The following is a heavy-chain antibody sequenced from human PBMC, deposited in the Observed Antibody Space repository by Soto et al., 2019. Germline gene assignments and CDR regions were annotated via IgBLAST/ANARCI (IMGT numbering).Heavy chain of an antibody. V-gene: IGHV1-18*01. CDR3: ARDPRSAPRQPAPNWFDP. CDR1: GYTFTSYG. J-gene: IGHJ5*02. Sequence: GASVKVSCKASGYTFTSYGISWVRQAPGQGLEWMGWISAYNGNTNYAQKLQGRVTMTTDTSTSTAYMELRSLRSDDTAVYYCARDPRSAPRQPAPNWFDPWGEGTLVTVS. CDR2: ISAYNGNT.